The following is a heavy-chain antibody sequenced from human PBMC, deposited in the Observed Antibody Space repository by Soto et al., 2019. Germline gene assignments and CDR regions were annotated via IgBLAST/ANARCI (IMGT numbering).Heavy chain of an antibody. CDR2: ISYDGSNE. CDR1: GFTFSTYG. D-gene: IGHD2-15*01. J-gene: IGHJ5*02. CDR3: AKFLAVAARWFTP. Sequence: GGSLRLSCAASGFTFSTYGMHWVCQAQGKGLGRVAFISYDGSNEYYADSVKGRFTISRDNSKNTVFLQMNSLRGEDTAVYYCAKFLAVAARWFTPWAQGARVPVPQ. V-gene: IGHV3-30*18.